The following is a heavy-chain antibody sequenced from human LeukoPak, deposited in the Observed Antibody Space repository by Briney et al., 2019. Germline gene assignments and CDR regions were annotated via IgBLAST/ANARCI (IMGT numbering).Heavy chain of an antibody. Sequence: SQTLSLTCTVSGGSISSGSYYWSWIRQPAGKGLEWIGRIYTSGSTNYNPSLKSRVIISVDTSKNQFSLKLSSVTAADTAVYYCATFMVRGVDGSDAFXIWGQGTMVTVSS. CDR2: IYTSGST. D-gene: IGHD3-10*01. CDR1: GGSISSGSYY. J-gene: IGHJ3*02. V-gene: IGHV4-61*02. CDR3: ATFMVRGVDGSDAFXI.